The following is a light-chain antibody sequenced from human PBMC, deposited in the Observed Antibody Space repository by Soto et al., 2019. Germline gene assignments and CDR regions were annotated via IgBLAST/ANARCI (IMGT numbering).Light chain of an antibody. J-gene: IGLJ1*01. CDR3: NSFVGSSGLYV. Sequence: QSVLTQPASVSGSPGQSITISCTGTSSDVGGYNYVSWYQQHPGKVPQLIVYDVTNRPSGVSIRFSGSKSGNTASLTISGLQAEDEADYYCNSFVGSSGLYVFGTGTKVTVL. V-gene: IGLV2-14*03. CDR1: SSDVGGYNY. CDR2: DVT.